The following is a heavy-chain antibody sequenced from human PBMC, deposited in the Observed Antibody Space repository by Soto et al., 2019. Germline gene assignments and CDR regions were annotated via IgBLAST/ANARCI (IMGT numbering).Heavy chain of an antibody. CDR1: GFTFSSYA. CDR2: ISVSGGST. D-gene: IGHD6-6*01. V-gene: IGHV3-23*01. Sequence: HPGGSLRLSCAASGFTFSSYAISWVRQAPGKGLEWVSAISVSGGSTYYADSVKGRFTISRDHSKNTLYLQMNSLRAEDTPVYYCAKEGISRSSFSDYWGQGTMVTVSS. CDR3: AKEGISRSSFSDY. J-gene: IGHJ4*02.